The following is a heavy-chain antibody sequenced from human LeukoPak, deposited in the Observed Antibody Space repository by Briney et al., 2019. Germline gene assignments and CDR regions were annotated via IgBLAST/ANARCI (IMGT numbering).Heavy chain of an antibody. D-gene: IGHD6-13*01. J-gene: IGHJ4*02. CDR3: ARDLRAAAGTLDY. Sequence: GGSLRLSCAASGFTLSNSGMHWVRQASGKGLEWVAVIWYDGSNKYYADSVKGRFTISRDNSKNTLYLQMNSLRAEDTAVYYCARDLRAAAGTLDYWGQGTLVTVSS. CDR2: IWYDGSNK. V-gene: IGHV3-33*08. CDR1: GFTLSNSG.